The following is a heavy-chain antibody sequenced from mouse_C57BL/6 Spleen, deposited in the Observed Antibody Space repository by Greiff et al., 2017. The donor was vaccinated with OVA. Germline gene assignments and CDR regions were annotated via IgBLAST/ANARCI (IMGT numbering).Heavy chain of an antibody. Sequence: LKQSGPELVKPGASVKISCKASGYAFSSSWMNWVKQRPGKGLEWIGRIYPGDGDTNYNGKFKGKATLTADKSSSTAYMQLSSLTSEDSAVYFCARRGHWDYFDYWGQGTTLTVSS. CDR3: ARRGHWDYFDY. V-gene: IGHV1-82*01. J-gene: IGHJ2*01. CDR2: IYPGDGDT. D-gene: IGHD4-1*01. CDR1: GYAFSSSW.